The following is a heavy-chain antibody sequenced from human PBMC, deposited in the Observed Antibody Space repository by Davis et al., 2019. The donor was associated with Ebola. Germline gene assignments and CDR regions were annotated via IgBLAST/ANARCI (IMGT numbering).Heavy chain of an antibody. Sequence: MPGGSLRLSCAVYGGSFSGYYWSWIRQPPGKGLEWIGEINHSGSTNYNPSLKSRVTISVDTSKNQFSLKLSSVTAADTAVYYCAREPATLVYYYGMDVWGQGTTVTVSS. CDR3: AREPATLVYYYGMDV. CDR2: INHSGST. CDR1: GGSFSGYY. D-gene: IGHD2-15*01. V-gene: IGHV4-34*01. J-gene: IGHJ6*02.